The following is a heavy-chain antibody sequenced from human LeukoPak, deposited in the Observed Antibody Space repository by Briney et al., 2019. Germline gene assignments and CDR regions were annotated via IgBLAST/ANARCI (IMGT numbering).Heavy chain of an antibody. CDR2: INHSGST. D-gene: IGHD3-10*01. CDR3: ARGSRSLMVRGVIPYYYYGMDV. CDR1: GGSFSGYY. Sequence: IPSETLSLTCAVYGGSFSGYYWSWIRQPPGKGLEWIGEINHSGSTNYNPSLKSRVTISVDTSKNQFSLKLSSVTAADTAVYYCARGSRSLMVRGVIPYYYYGMDVWGQGTTVTVSS. V-gene: IGHV4-34*01. J-gene: IGHJ6*02.